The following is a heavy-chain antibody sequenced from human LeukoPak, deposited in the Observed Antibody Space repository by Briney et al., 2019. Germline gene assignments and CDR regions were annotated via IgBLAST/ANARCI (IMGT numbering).Heavy chain of an antibody. J-gene: IGHJ5*01. D-gene: IGHD2-2*03. CDR3: VRQIGSGAFDL. CDR1: GGSFSNYY. V-gene: IGHV4-34*01. CDR2: INHSGST. Sequence: PSETLSLTCAVYGGSFSNYYWSWIRQPPGKGLEWIGEINHSGSTNYNPSLKSRVTISVDTSKNQFSLTLTSVIVADTALYYCVRQIGSGAFDLWGRDRVVIVSS.